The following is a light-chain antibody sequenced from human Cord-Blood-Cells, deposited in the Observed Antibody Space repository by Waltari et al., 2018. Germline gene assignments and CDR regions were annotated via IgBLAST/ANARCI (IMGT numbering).Light chain of an antibody. Sequence: QSALTQPASVSGSTGQSLTIPCTGSSRVLGGDNSVSWYHQHPDTAPKLMIYDDSNRPSGVSNLFSGSKSGNTASLTISGLQADDEADYYCSSYTSSSTLVFGGGTKLTVL. J-gene: IGLJ2*01. CDR1: SRVLGGDNS. V-gene: IGLV2-14*01. CDR3: SSYTSSSTLV. CDR2: DDS.